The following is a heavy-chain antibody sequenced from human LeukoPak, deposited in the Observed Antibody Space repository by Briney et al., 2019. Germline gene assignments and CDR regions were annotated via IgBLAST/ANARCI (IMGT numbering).Heavy chain of an antibody. J-gene: IGHJ4*02. V-gene: IGHV3-21*01. CDR3: ARDSLRYLDY. CDR2: ISSSSSYI. D-gene: IGHD3-9*01. CDR1: GFTFSSYS. Sequence: GGSLRLSCAASGFTFSSYSMNWVRQAPVKGLEWVSSISSSSSYIYYADSVKGRFTISRDNAKNSLYLQMNSLRAEDTAVYYCARDSLRYLDYWGQGTLVTVSS.